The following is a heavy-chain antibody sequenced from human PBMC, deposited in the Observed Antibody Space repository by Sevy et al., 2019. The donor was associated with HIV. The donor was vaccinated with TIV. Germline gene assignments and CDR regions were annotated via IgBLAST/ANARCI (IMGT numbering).Heavy chain of an antibody. CDR2: IYHSGST. Sequence: SETLSLTCAVSGYSISSGYYWGWIRQPPRKGLGWIGSIYHSGSTYYNPSLKSRVTISVDTSKNQFSLKLSSVTAADTAVYYCARHRPLTGDFDYWGQGTLVTVSS. V-gene: IGHV4-38-2*01. CDR3: ARHRPLTGDFDY. J-gene: IGHJ4*02. D-gene: IGHD7-27*01. CDR1: GYSISSGYY.